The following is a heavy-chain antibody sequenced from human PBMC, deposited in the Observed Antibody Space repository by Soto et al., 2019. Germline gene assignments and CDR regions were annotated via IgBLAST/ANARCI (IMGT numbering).Heavy chain of an antibody. J-gene: IGHJ3*02. V-gene: IGHV3-74*01. CDR1: GFTFSSYW. Sequence: GGSLRLSCAASGFTFSSYWMHWVRQAPGKGLVWVSRINSDGSSTSYADSVKGRFTISRDNAKNTLYLQMNSLRAEDTTVYYCARAGIMGAFDIWGQGTMVTVSS. CDR2: INSDGSST. CDR3: ARAGIMGAFDI.